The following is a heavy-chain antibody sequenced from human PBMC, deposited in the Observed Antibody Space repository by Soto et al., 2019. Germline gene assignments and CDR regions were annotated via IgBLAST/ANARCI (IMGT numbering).Heavy chain of an antibody. V-gene: IGHV1-69*13. CDR3: ASLSGYCSSTSCWNWFDT. J-gene: IGHJ5*02. CDR1: GGTFSSYA. CDR2: IIPIFGTA. D-gene: IGHD2-2*01. Sequence: ASVKVSCKASGGTFSSYAISWVRQAPGQGLEWMGGIIPIFGTANYAQKFQGRVTITADESTSTAYMELSSLRSEDTAVYYCASLSGYCSSTSCWNWFDTWGQGTLVTVSS.